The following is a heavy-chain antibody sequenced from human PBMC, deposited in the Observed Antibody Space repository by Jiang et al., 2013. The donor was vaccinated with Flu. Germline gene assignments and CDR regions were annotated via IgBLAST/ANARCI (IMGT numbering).Heavy chain of an antibody. CDR1: GGSISGDF. CDR2: IYYSGST. J-gene: IGHJ3*02. CDR3: ARSVKGSGYSFSAFDI. V-gene: IGHV4-59*01. D-gene: IGHD5-12*01. Sequence: LLKPSETLSLTCTVSGGSISGDFCNWIRQPPGKRPEWIGYIYYSGSTNYNPSLKSRVTISLDTSKNQFSLRLSSATAADTAVYYCARSVKGSGYSFSAFDIWGQGTMVTVSS.